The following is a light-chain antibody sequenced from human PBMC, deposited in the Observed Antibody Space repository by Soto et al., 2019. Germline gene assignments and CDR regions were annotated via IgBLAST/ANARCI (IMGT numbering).Light chain of an antibody. Sequence: DVQMTQSASSLSASVGGRVTITCWASQSISSYLNWSQQKRGKAPKLLIYAASSLQSGVPSRFSGSGSGTDFTLTISSLQPEDFATYYCQQLESYPSTFGGGTKVDIK. CDR3: QQLESYPST. CDR1: QSISSY. V-gene: IGKV1-39*01. J-gene: IGKJ4*01. CDR2: AAS.